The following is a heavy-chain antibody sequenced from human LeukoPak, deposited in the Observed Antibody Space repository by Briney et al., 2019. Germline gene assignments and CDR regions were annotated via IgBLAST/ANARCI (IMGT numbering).Heavy chain of an antibody. CDR3: ARVDSSGYHSGY. J-gene: IGHJ4*02. Sequence: SETLSLTCTVSGGSISSSSYYWGWIRQPPGKGLEWIASIYYSGSTYYNPSLKSRVTISVDTSKNQFSLKLSSVTAADTAVYYCARVDSSGYHSGYWGQGTLVTVSS. D-gene: IGHD3-22*01. CDR2: IYYSGST. V-gene: IGHV4-39*07. CDR1: GGSISSSSYY.